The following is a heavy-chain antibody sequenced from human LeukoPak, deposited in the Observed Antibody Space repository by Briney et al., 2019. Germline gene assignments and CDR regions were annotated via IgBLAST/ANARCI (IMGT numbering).Heavy chain of an antibody. CDR1: GGSISSSSYY. J-gene: IGHJ4*02. CDR2: IYYSGST. CDR3: ARQEGITIFGVDY. Sequence: SETLSLTCTVSGGSISSSSYYWGWIRQPPGKGLEWIGSIYYSGSTYYNPSLKSRVTISVDTSKNQFSLKLSSVTAADTAVYYCARQEGITIFGVDYWGQGTLVTVSS. D-gene: IGHD3-3*01. V-gene: IGHV4-39*01.